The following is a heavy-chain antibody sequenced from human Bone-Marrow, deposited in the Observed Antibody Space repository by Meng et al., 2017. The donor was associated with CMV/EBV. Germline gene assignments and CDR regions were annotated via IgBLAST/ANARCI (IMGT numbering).Heavy chain of an antibody. CDR2: INPNSGGT. CDR3: ARIVVPAARVSYYYYGMDV. CDR1: GGSFSTYS. D-gene: IGHD2-2*01. V-gene: IGHV1-69*02. J-gene: IGHJ6*02. Sequence: SVKVSCKASGGSFSTYSISWVRQAPGQGLEWMGWINPNSGGTNYAQKFQGRVTITADKSTSTAYMELSSLRSEDTAVYYCARIVVPAARVSYYYYGMDVWGQGTTVTVSS.